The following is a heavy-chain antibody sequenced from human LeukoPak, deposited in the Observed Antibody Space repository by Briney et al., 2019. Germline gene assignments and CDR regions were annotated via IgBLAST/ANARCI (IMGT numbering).Heavy chain of an antibody. J-gene: IGHJ3*02. D-gene: IGHD7-27*01. Sequence: GRSLRLSCAASGFTFSSYAMHWVRQAPGKGLEWVAVISYDGSNKYYADSVKGRFTISRDNSKNTLYLQMNSLRAEDTAVYYCARDWGDPDDVFDIWGKGTMVTVFS. CDR1: GFTFSSYA. CDR2: ISYDGSNK. CDR3: ARDWGDPDDVFDI. V-gene: IGHV3-30*04.